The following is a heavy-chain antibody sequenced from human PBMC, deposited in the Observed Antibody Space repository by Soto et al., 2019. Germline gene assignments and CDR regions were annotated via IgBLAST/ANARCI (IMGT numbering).Heavy chain of an antibody. CDR1: GGSISSSTYY. Sequence: PSETLSLTCTVSGGSISSSTYYWGWMRQPPGKGLEWIAYIYHTGYTYYNPSLKSRVTISVDTSKNQFSLKLSSVTAADTAVYYCARGNSDCSGGSCYRDYYYYGMDVWGQGTTVTVSS. J-gene: IGHJ6*02. CDR2: IYHTGYT. D-gene: IGHD2-15*01. CDR3: ARGNSDCSGGSCYRDYYYYGMDV. V-gene: IGHV4-39*01.